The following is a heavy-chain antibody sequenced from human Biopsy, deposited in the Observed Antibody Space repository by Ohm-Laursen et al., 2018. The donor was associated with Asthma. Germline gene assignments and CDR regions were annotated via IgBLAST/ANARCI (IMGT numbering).Heavy chain of an antibody. CDR3: ARPRWGPYGY. D-gene: IGHD4-17*01. V-gene: IGHV3-48*02. J-gene: IGHJ4*02. CDR2: ISSSSSTI. CDR1: GFTSSSYS. Sequence: SLRLSCAASGFTSSSYSMNWVRQAPGKGLEWVSYISSSSSTIYYADSVKGRFTISRGNAKNSLYLQMNSLRDEDTAVYYCARPRWGPYGYWGQGTLVTVSS.